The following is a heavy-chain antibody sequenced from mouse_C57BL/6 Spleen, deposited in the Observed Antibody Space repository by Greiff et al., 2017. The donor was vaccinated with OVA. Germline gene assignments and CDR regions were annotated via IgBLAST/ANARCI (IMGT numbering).Heavy chain of an antibody. CDR1: GYTFTSYW. J-gene: IGHJ4*01. V-gene: IGHV1-55*01. Sequence: QVQLQQPGAELVKPGASVKMSCKASGYTFTSYWITWVKQRPGQGLEWIGDIYPGSGSTNYNEKFKSKATLTVDTSSSTAYMQLSSLTSEDSAVYYCAKGDYGEGDDDPLYAMDYWGQGTSVTVSS. D-gene: IGHD2-4*01. CDR3: AKGDYGEGDDDPLYAMDY. CDR2: IYPGSGST.